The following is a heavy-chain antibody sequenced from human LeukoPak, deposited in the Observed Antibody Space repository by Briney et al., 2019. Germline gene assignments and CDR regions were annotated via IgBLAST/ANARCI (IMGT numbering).Heavy chain of an antibody. CDR1: GGSISSSSYY. V-gene: IGHV4-39*01. Sequence: PSETLSLTCTVSGGSISSSSYYWGWIRQPPGKGLEWIGSIYYSGSTYYNPSLKSRVTISVDTSKNQFSLKLGSVTAADTAVYYCAIFSSWYNYWGQGTLVTVSS. J-gene: IGHJ4*02. CDR2: IYYSGST. CDR3: AIFSSWYNY. D-gene: IGHD6-13*01.